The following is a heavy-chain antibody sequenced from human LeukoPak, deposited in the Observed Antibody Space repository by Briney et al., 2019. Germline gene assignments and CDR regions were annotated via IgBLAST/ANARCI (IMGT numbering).Heavy chain of an antibody. Sequence: GGSLSLSCAASGFTFSTYAMHWVRQAPGKGLEYVSSISGNGDNTYYANSVKGRFTISRDNSKNTVYLQMGSLGAEDTAVYYCARSNTNCYCFDYWGQGTLATVSS. D-gene: IGHD2-2*01. CDR2: ISGNGDNT. V-gene: IGHV3-64*01. J-gene: IGHJ4*02. CDR3: ARSNTNCYCFDY. CDR1: GFTFSTYA.